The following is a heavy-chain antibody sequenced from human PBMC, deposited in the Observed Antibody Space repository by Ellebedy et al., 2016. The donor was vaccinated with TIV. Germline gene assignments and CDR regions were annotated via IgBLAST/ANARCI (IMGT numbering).Heavy chain of an antibody. CDR3: TNHNYIGDPYYFYYMDV. J-gene: IGHJ6*03. CDR1: GFTFSKAW. V-gene: IGHV3-15*01. Sequence: GGSLRLXCAASGFTFSKAWMSWVRQAPGKGLEWVARIKSRSDDGTTDYAAPVKGRFSISRDDSMNTLYLQMNSLTTEDAAVYFCTNHNYIGDPYYFYYMDVWGTGATVTVSS. CDR2: IKSRSDDGTT. D-gene: IGHD5-24*01.